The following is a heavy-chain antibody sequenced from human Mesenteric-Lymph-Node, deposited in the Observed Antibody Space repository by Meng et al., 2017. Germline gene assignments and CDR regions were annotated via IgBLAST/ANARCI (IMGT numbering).Heavy chain of an antibody. CDR3: ATPVAMIVVVITDY. CDR2: ISGSGGST. Sequence: GESLKISCAASGFTFSSYAMSWARQAPGKGLEWVSAISGSGGSTYYADSVKGRFTISRDNSKNTLYLQMNSLRAEDTAVYYCATPVAMIVVVITDYWGQGTLVTVSS. D-gene: IGHD3-22*01. J-gene: IGHJ4*02. CDR1: GFTFSSYA. V-gene: IGHV3-23*01.